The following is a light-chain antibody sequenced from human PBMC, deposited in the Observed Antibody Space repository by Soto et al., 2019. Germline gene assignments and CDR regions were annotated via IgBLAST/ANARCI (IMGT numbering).Light chain of an antibody. CDR1: SSNIGAGYD. CDR3: QSFDTSLSGFVV. J-gene: IGLJ2*01. Sequence: QSVLTQPPSMSGAPGQRVTISCTGSSSNIGAGYDVHWYQQHPGTAPKLLIFDNNNRPSGVPDRFSGSKSDTSASLAITGLQAEDEPDYYCQSFDTSLSGFVVFGGGTKLTVL. V-gene: IGLV1-40*01. CDR2: DNN.